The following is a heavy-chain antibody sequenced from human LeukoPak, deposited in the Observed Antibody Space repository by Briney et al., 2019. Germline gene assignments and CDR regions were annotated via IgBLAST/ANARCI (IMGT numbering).Heavy chain of an antibody. Sequence: PSETLSLTCTVSGGSISSSSYHWGWIRQPPGKGLEWIGSIYYSGSTYYNPSLKSRVTISVDTSKNQFSLKLSSVTAADTAVYYSVTGVAGTRAPFDYWGQGTLVTVSS. CDR1: GGSISSSSYH. D-gene: IGHD6-19*01. CDR3: VTGVAGTRAPFDY. V-gene: IGHV4-39*01. CDR2: IYYSGST. J-gene: IGHJ4*02.